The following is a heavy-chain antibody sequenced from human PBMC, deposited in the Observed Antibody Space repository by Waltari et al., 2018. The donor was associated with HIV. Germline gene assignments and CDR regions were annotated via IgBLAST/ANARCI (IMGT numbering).Heavy chain of an antibody. J-gene: IGHJ4*02. D-gene: IGHD3-22*01. CDR1: GGSISNNSYY. Sequence: QLQLQESGPGLVKPSETLSLTCTVSGGSISNNSYYWGWIRQPPGKGLELMGNIFYKGSTYYNPSLMIPVTMSVDSSKNQFSLKLRSVTAADTAVYFCASALGYVNNGYYLAYYFDSWGQGALVTVSS. V-gene: IGHV4-39*01. CDR3: ASALGYVNNGYYLAYYFDS. CDR2: IFYKGST.